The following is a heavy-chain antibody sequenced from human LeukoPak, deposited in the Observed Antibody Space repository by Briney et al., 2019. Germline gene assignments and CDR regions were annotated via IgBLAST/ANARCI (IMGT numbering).Heavy chain of an antibody. D-gene: IGHD2-21*01. CDR1: GFTFSSYA. CDR2: ISYSGGST. CDR3: AKDHSYLSHDYFDY. Sequence: GGSLRLSCAASGFTFSSYAMSWVRQAPGKGLEWVSAISYSGGSTYYAASVKGRFTISRDNSENTLYLQMNSLRAEDTAVYYCAKDHSYLSHDYFDYWGQGTLVTVSS. V-gene: IGHV3-23*01. J-gene: IGHJ4*02.